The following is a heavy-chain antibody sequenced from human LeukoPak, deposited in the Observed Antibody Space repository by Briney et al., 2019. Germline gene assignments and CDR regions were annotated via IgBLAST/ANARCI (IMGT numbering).Heavy chain of an antibody. Sequence: GGSLRLSCAASGFTFSNAWMSWVRQAPGKGLEWVGRIKSKTDGGTTDYAAPVKGRFTVSRDDSKNTLYLQMNSLKTEDTAVYYCTTALLPITIFGVAFVQDAFDNWGQGTMVTVSS. J-gene: IGHJ3*02. D-gene: IGHD3-3*01. CDR2: IKSKTDGGTT. CDR3: TTALLPITIFGVAFVQDAFDN. V-gene: IGHV3-15*01. CDR1: GFTFSNAW.